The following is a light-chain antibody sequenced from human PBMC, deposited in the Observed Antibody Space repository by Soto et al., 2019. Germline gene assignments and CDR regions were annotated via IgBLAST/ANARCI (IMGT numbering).Light chain of an antibody. Sequence: EIVMTQPPATLSVSPGERATLSCRASQTISSNLAWYQQKPGQAPRLLIHGASTRAAGVPARFSGSGSGTEFTLTITSLQSEDFAVYYCQQYHNWPPQYTFGQGTQLQIK. CDR2: GAS. CDR1: QTISSN. CDR3: QQYHNWPPQYT. V-gene: IGKV3-15*01. J-gene: IGKJ2*01.